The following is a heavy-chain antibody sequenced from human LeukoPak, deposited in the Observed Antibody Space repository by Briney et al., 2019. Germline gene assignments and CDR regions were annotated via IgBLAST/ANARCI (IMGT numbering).Heavy chain of an antibody. J-gene: IGHJ4*02. CDR1: GFTFSSYA. D-gene: IGHD6-13*01. CDR3: AKAGLGIAAATKNYFGY. CDR2: ISGSGGST. Sequence: PGGSLRLSCAASGFTFSSYAMSWVRQAPGKGLEWVSAISGSGGSTYYADSVKGRFTISRDNSKNTLYLQMNSLRAEDTAVYYCAKAGLGIAAATKNYFGYWGQGTLVTVSS. V-gene: IGHV3-23*01.